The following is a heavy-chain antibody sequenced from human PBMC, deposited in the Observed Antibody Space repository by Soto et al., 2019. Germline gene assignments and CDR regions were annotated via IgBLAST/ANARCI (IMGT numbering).Heavy chain of an antibody. CDR1: GGSISSSNW. CDR2: IYHSGST. D-gene: IGHD3-10*01. V-gene: IGHV4-4*02. J-gene: IGHJ5*02. CDR3: ASRGYYGSGSYYIAGWFDP. Sequence: PSETLSLTCAVSGGSISSSNWWSWVRQPPGKGLEWIGEIYHSGSTNYNPSLKSRVTISVDKSKNQFSLKLSSVTAADTAVYYCASRGYYGSGSYYIAGWFDPWGQGTLVTVS.